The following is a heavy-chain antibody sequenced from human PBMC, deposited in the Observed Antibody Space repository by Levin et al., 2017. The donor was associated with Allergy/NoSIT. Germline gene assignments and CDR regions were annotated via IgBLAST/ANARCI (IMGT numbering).Heavy chain of an antibody. CDR2: IYYSGST. Sequence: SQTLSLTCTVSGGSISSSYWSWIRQPPGKGLEWIGYIYYSGSTNYNPSLKSRVTISVDTSKNQFSLKLSSVTAADTAVYYCARLRLRGSQGGWFDPWGQGTLVTVSS. CDR1: GGSISSSY. J-gene: IGHJ5*02. CDR3: ARLRLRGSQGGWFDP. D-gene: IGHD3-16*01. V-gene: IGHV4-59*08.